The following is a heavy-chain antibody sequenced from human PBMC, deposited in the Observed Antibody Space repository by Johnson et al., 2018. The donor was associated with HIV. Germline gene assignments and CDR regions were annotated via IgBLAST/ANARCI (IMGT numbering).Heavy chain of an antibody. V-gene: IGHV3-66*02. CDR2: IYSDGST. D-gene: IGHD4-17*01. CDR1: GFTVSSNY. CDR3: AKDNSYGDLRDAFDI. J-gene: IGHJ3*02. Sequence: MQLVESGGGLVQPGGSLRLSCAASGFTVSSNYISWVRQAPGRGLEWVSLIYSDGSTYYADSVKGRFNISRDNSKNTLYLQMNSLRAEDTAVYYCAKDNSYGDLRDAFDIWGQGTMVTVSS.